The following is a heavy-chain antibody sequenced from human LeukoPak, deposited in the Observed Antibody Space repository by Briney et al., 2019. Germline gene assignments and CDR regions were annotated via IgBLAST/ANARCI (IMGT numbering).Heavy chain of an antibody. CDR2: INPNSGGT. CDR3: ARDPYRIAARQGYDY. D-gene: IGHD6-6*01. V-gene: IGHV1-2*02. J-gene: IGHJ4*02. Sequence: ASVKVSCKASGYTFTGYYMHWVRQAPGQGLEWMGWINPNSGGTNYAQKFQGRVTMTRDTSISTAYMELSRLRSDDTAVYYCARDPYRIAARQGYDYWGQGTLVTVSS. CDR1: GYTFTGYY.